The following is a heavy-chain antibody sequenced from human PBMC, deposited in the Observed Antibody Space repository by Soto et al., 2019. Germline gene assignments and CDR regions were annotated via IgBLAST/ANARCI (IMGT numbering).Heavy chain of an antibody. V-gene: IGHV4-4*02. CDR3: AREVIAAAGTWGWFDP. Sequence: PSETLSLTCAVSGCSICSSNWWSWVRQPPGKGLEWIGEIYHSGSTNYNPSLKSRVTISVDKSKNQFSLKLSSVTAADTAVYYCAREVIAAAGTWGWFDPWGQGTLVTVSS. D-gene: IGHD6-13*01. CDR2: IYHSGST. CDR1: GCSICSSNW. J-gene: IGHJ5*02.